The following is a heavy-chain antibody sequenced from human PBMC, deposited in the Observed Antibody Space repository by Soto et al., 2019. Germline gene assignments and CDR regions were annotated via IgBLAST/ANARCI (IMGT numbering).Heavy chain of an antibody. Sequence: QLQLQESGSGLVKPSQTLSLTCAVSGGSISSGGSSWSWIRQPPGKGLEWIGYIYHSGRTYYNPALKSRITISLDRSKNQFSLKLNSVTAADTAVYYCARAGGLGAVAVDYWGQGTLVTVSS. CDR3: ARAGGLGAVAVDY. CDR1: GGSISSGGSS. CDR2: IYHSGRT. V-gene: IGHV4-30-2*01. J-gene: IGHJ4*02. D-gene: IGHD6-19*01.